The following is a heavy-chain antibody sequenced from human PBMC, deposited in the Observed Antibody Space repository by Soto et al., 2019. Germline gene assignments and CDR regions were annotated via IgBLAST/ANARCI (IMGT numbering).Heavy chain of an antibody. Sequence: EVQLLESGGGLVQPGGSLRLTCVGSGFTFRNQDMRWVRQAPGKGLEWVSGISGRGGVTYYADSVKGRFTISRDNSKNTLYLQMNNLRANDTAVYYCAKDRQFRSYYESAGHYNDWGQGTPVTVSS. V-gene: IGHV3-23*01. CDR3: AKDRQFRSYYESAGHYND. CDR2: ISGRGGVT. CDR1: GFTFRNQD. D-gene: IGHD3-22*01. J-gene: IGHJ4*02.